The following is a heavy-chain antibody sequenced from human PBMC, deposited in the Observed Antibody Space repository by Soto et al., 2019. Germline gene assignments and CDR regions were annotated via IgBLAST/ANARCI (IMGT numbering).Heavy chain of an antibody. CDR1: GFTVSSSY. D-gene: IGHD1-26*01. CDR2: IYSGGNT. V-gene: IGHV3-66*04. CDR3: ARHVGFYWYFAL. J-gene: IGHJ2*01. Sequence: EVQLVESGGGLVQPGGSLGLSCAASGFTVSSSYMGWVRQAPGKGLEWVSSIYSGGNTYYADSVRGRFTISTDNSKDTLYLQMNSLRVDDTAMYYCARHVGFYWYFALWGRGTLVTVSS.